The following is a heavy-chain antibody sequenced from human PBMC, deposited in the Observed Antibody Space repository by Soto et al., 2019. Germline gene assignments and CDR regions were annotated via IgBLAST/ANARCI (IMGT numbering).Heavy chain of an antibody. D-gene: IGHD3-3*01. CDR2: ISWNSGSI. J-gene: IGHJ4*02. CDR3: AKGIFVVVKTPTDFDY. V-gene: IGHV3-9*01. Sequence: SLRLCCAASGFTFDDYAMHWVRQAPGKGLEWVSGISWNSGSIGYADSVKGRFTISRDNAKNSLYLQMNSLRAEDTALYYCAKGIFVVVKTPTDFDYLGQRTLVTVSS. CDR1: GFTFDDYA.